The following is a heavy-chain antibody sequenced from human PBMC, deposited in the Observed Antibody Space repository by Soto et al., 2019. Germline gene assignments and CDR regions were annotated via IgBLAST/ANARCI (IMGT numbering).Heavy chain of an antibody. CDR3: ARGRGGYFDL. CDR1: GGSISSYY. Sequence: QVQLQESGPGLVKPSETLSLTCTVSGGSISSYYWSWIRQPPGKGLEWIGYIYYSGSTNYNPSLKSRVTISVDTSKNQFSLKLSSVTAADTAVYYCARGRGGYFDLWGRGTLLTVSS. J-gene: IGHJ2*01. V-gene: IGHV4-59*01. CDR2: IYYSGST.